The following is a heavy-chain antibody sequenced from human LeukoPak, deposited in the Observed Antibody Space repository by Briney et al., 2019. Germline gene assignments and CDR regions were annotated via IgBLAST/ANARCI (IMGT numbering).Heavy chain of an antibody. Sequence: GGSLRLSCAASGFTFSSYAMYWVRQAPGKGLEWVAVISYDGSNKYYADSVKGRFTISRDNSKNTLYLQMNSLRAEDTAVYYCARELLDDEYSPFDYWGQGTLVTVSS. CDR1: GFTFSSYA. D-gene: IGHD2/OR15-2a*01. J-gene: IGHJ4*02. V-gene: IGHV3-30-3*01. CDR3: ARELLDDEYSPFDY. CDR2: ISYDGSNK.